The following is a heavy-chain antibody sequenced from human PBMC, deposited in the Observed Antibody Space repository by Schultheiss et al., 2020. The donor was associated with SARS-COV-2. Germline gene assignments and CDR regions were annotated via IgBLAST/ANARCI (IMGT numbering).Heavy chain of an antibody. Sequence: ASVKVSCKASGGTFSSYAISWVRQAPGQGLEWMGWISAYNGNTNYAQKLQGRVTITADESTSTAYMELRSLRSDDTAVYYCAKDLLERPLNWFDPWGQGTLVTVSS. CDR3: AKDLLERPLNWFDP. V-gene: IGHV1-18*01. J-gene: IGHJ5*02. D-gene: IGHD1-1*01. CDR2: ISAYNGNT. CDR1: GGTFSSYA.